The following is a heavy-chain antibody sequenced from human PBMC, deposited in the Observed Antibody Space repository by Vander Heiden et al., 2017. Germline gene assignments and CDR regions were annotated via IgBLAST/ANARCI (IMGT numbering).Heavy chain of an antibody. CDR2: IKQDGSEK. Sequence: EVQLVESGGGLVQPGGSLRLSCAASGFTFSSYWRSWVRQAPGKGLEWVANIKQDGSEKYYVDSGKGRFTISRDNAKNSLYLQMNSLRAEDTAVYYCAREAYGMDVWGQGTTVTVSS. V-gene: IGHV3-7*01. J-gene: IGHJ6*02. CDR3: AREAYGMDV. CDR1: GFTFSSYW.